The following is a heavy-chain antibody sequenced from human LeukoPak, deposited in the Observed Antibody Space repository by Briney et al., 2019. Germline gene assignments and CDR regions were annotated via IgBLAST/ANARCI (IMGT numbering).Heavy chain of an antibody. V-gene: IGHV3-11*01. CDR2: ISSSGNTM. J-gene: IGHJ3*02. CDR3: AREGSMIVVVNHDAFDI. CDR1: GFTFGDYA. D-gene: IGHD3-22*01. Sequence: KTGGSLRLSCTASGFTFGDYAMSWVRQAPGKGLEWISYISSSGNTMYYADSVKGRFTISRDNAKNSLYLQMNSLRAEDTAVYYCAREGSMIVVVNHDAFDIWGQGTMVTVSS.